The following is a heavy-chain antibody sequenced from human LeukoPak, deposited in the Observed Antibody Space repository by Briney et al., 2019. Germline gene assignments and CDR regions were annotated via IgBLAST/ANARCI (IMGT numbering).Heavy chain of an antibody. Sequence: PGGSLRPSCAASGFTFSSYAMNWVGQAPGKGLEGGAVISYDGSNKYYADSVKGRFTISRDNSKNTLYLQMNSLRAEDTAVYYCASYCSGGSCYVEDYWGQGTLVTVSS. V-gene: IGHV3-30-3*01. CDR1: GFTFSSYA. CDR3: ASYCSGGSCYVEDY. D-gene: IGHD2-15*01. J-gene: IGHJ4*02. CDR2: ISYDGSNK.